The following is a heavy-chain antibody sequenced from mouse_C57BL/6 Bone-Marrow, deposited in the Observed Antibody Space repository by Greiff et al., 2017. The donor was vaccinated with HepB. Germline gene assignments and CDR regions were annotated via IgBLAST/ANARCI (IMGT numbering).Heavy chain of an antibody. V-gene: IGHV5-4*01. D-gene: IGHD1-1*01. CDR3: ARDPIYYYGSSLMDY. Sequence: EVMLVESGGGLVKPGGSLKLSCAASGFTFSSYAMSWVRQTPEKRLEWVATISDGGSYTYYPDNVKGRFTISRDNAKNNLYLQMSHLKSEDTAMYYCARDPIYYYGSSLMDYWGQGTSVTVSS. J-gene: IGHJ4*01. CDR1: GFTFSSYA. CDR2: ISDGGSYT.